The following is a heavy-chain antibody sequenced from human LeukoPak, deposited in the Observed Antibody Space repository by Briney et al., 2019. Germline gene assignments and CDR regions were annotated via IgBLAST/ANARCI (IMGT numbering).Heavy chain of an antibody. V-gene: IGHV3-48*01. CDR1: GFTFSSYE. J-gene: IGHJ4*02. D-gene: IGHD2-21*02. Sequence: PGGSLRLSCAASGFTFSSYEMNWVRQAPGKGLEWVSYISSSSSTIYYADSVKGRFTISRDNAKNSLYLQMNSLRAEDTAVYYCARDRWRGTVTAYDYWGQGTLVTVSS. CDR3: ARDRWRGTVTAYDY. CDR2: ISSSSSTI.